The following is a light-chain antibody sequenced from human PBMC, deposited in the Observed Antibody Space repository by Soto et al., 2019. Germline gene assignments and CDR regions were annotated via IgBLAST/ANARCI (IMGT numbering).Light chain of an antibody. J-gene: IGKJ1*01. CDR3: QQYNSQRT. V-gene: IGKV1-5*03. Sequence: DIPMTQSPSTLSASVGDRVTITCRASQYISSWLAWYQQKPGKAPKLLIYKASSLESGVPSRFSGSGSGTEFTLTISSLQPDDFATYYCQQYNSQRTFGQGNKVEIK. CDR2: KAS. CDR1: QYISSW.